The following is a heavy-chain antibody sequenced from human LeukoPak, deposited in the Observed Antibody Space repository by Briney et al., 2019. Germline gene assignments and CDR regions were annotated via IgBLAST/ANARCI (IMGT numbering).Heavy chain of an antibody. Sequence: ASVKVSCKASGYTFTSYGISWVRQAPGQGLEWMGWISAYNGNTNYAQKLQGRVTMTTDTSTSTAYMELRSLRSDDTAVYYCASGGSGSYLNYYYGMDVWGQGTTVTVSS. J-gene: IGHJ6*02. D-gene: IGHD3-10*01. CDR3: ASGGSGSYLNYYYGMDV. CDR1: GYTFTSYG. V-gene: IGHV1-18*01. CDR2: ISAYNGNT.